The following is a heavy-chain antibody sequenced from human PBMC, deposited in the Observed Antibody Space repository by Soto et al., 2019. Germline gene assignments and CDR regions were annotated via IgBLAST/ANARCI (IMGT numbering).Heavy chain of an antibody. J-gene: IGHJ6*03. CDR1: GFTVSSNY. V-gene: IGHV3-66*01. Sequence: GGSLRLSCAASGFTVSSNYMSWVRQAPGKGLEWVSVIYSGGSTYYADSVKGRFTISRDNSKNTLYLQMNSLRAEDTAVYYCARDRGYSSTQNYYYYYMDVWGKGTTVIVSS. CDR2: IYSGGST. CDR3: ARDRGYSSTQNYYYYYMDV. D-gene: IGHD6-13*01.